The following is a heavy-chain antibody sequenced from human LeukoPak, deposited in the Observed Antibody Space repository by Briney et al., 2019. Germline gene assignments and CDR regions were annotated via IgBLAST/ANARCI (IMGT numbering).Heavy chain of an antibody. Sequence: GGSLRLSCAASGFTFSSYAMSGGRQASGKGVEWVSAISGNGGSTYYADSVKGRFTISRDNSKNTLYLQMNSLRAEDTAVYYCAKDYGGNRNHDAFDIWGQGTMVTVSS. CDR3: AKDYGGNRNHDAFDI. D-gene: IGHD4-23*01. V-gene: IGHV3-23*01. CDR2: ISGNGGST. J-gene: IGHJ3*02. CDR1: GFTFSSYA.